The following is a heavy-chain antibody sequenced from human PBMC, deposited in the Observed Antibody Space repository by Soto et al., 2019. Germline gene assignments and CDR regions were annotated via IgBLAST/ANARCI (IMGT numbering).Heavy chain of an antibody. V-gene: IGHV3-15*01. CDR2: IRSKTDGGTT. CDR3: TTDNYDFWSGYQYRLYFDY. D-gene: IGHD3-3*01. CDR1: GFTFSNAW. J-gene: IGHJ4*02. Sequence: EVQLVESGGGLVKPGGSLRLSCAASGFTFSNAWMSWVRQAPGKGLEWVGRIRSKTDGGTTDYAAPVKGRFTISRDDSKNTLYLQMNSLKTEDTAVYYCTTDNYDFWSGYQYRLYFDYWGQGTLVTVSS.